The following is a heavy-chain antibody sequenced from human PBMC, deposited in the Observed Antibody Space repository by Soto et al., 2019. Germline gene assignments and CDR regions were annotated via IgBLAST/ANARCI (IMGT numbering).Heavy chain of an antibody. V-gene: IGHV1-69*13. CDR3: ARDQWELLGDAFDI. Sequence: GASVKVSCKASGGTFSSYAISWVRQAPGQGLEWMGGIIPIFGTANYAQKFQGRVTITADESTSTAYMELSSLRSEDTAVYYCARDQWELLGDAFDIWGQGTMVTVSS. CDR2: IIPIFGTA. D-gene: IGHD1-26*01. CDR1: GGTFSSYA. J-gene: IGHJ3*02.